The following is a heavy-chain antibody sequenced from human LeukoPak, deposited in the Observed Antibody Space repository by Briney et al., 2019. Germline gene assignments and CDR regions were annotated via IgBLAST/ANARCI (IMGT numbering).Heavy chain of an antibody. V-gene: IGHV3-23*01. D-gene: IGHD6-13*01. J-gene: IGHJ4*02. Sequence: GGSLRLSCAASRFTFSSYGMSWVRQAPGKGLEWVSAISGRGGSTYHADSVKGRFTISRDNSKNTLYLQMNSLRAEDTAVYYCAKVDSGIVATGSPYFDYWGQGTLVTVSS. CDR2: ISGRGGST. CDR1: RFTFSSYG. CDR3: AKVDSGIVATGSPYFDY.